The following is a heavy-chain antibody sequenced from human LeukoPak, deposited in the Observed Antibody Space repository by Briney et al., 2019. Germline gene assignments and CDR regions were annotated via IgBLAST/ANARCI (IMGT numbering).Heavy chain of an antibody. CDR3: ARGLLGVGPV. D-gene: IGHD2-15*01. CDR1: GGSFSGYY. CDR2: INHSGST. Sequence: PSESLSLTCAVYGGSFSGYYWSWIRLPPGKGLEWIGEINHSGSTNYNPSLKGRVTISVDTSKNQFSLKLSSVTAADTAVYYCARGLLGVGPVWGQGTLVTVSS. V-gene: IGHV4-34*01. J-gene: IGHJ4*02.